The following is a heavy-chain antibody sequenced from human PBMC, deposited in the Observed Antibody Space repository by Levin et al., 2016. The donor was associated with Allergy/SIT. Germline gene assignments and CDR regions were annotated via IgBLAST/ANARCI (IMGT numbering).Heavy chain of an antibody. CDR2: MYYTGKA. J-gene: IGHJ5*02. CDR1: GGSISSGDSY. Sequence: SETLSLTCAVSGGSISSGDSYWGWIRQHPGQGLDWIGNMYYTGKAAYNPSLKSRVSMSVDTSKNHFSLKLNSVTAADTAVYYCANIGGVGQRNPGGFDHWGQGTLVTVSS. V-gene: IGHV4-31*11. D-gene: IGHD2-8*02. CDR3: ANIGGVGQRNPGGFDH.